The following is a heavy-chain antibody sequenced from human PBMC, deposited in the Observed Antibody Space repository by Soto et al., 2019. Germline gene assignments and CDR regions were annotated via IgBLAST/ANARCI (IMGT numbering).Heavy chain of an antibody. Sequence: ASVKVSCKASGYTFTSTWMHWVRQAPGQGLEWMGIINPYGGAATYAEKYQGRVTMTRDTSTATDYIELSSQRAEDMAVYYCAKDQGSSWYEIDYWGQGTLVTVSS. V-gene: IGHV1-46*01. CDR1: GYTFTSTW. CDR2: INPYGGAA. D-gene: IGHD6-13*01. J-gene: IGHJ4*02. CDR3: AKDQGSSWYEIDY.